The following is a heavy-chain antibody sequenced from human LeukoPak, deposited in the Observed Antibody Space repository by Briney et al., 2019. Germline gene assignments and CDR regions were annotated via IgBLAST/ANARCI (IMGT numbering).Heavy chain of an antibody. J-gene: IGHJ4*02. CDR2: IYWDDDK. CDR3: AQSRFASGSYSPFNY. Sequence: SGPTLVNPTQTLTLTCTFSGFSLTTSGVGVAWIRQPPGKALEWLALIYWDDDKRYSPSLKSRLTIAKDTSKNQVVLTMTNMDPVDTTTYYCAQSRFASGSYSPFNYWGQGTLATVSS. D-gene: IGHD3-10*01. V-gene: IGHV2-5*02. CDR1: GFSLTTSGVG.